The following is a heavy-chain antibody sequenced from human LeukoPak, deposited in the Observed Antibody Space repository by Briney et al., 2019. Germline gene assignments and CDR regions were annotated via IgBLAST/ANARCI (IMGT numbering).Heavy chain of an antibody. CDR3: AREVAGVTDAFDI. Sequence: SETLSLICSVSGYSISNGYYWGWIRQTPGKGLEWIGSIHHSGITHYNPSLKSRVTISVDTSKNQFSLKLSSVTAADTAVYYCAREVAGVTDAFDIWGQGTMVTVSS. D-gene: IGHD2-15*01. J-gene: IGHJ3*02. CDR2: IHHSGIT. V-gene: IGHV4-38-2*02. CDR1: GYSISNGYY.